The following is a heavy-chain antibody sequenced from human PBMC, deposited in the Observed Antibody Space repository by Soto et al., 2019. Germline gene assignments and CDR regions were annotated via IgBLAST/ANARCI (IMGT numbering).Heavy chain of an antibody. CDR2: ISGGGSTT. J-gene: IGHJ5*01. CDR1: GFVFRRNA. V-gene: IGHV3-23*01. CDR3: AKDIELSGPKRFDS. Sequence: LRLSCVGSGFVFRRNAMNWVRQAPGKGLEWVSSISGGGSTTYYADSVKGRFTISRDNSKNTLFLQANSLRAEDSATYYCAKDIELSGPKRFDSWGQGTRVTVSS. D-gene: IGHD6-19*01.